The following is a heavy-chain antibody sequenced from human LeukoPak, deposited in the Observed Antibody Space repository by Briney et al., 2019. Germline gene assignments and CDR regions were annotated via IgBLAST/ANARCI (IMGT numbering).Heavy chain of an antibody. D-gene: IGHD4-17*01. CDR1: GFTFSSYS. CDR3: ARLDNHDYGDYEPFDY. J-gene: IGHJ4*02. V-gene: IGHV3-21*01. Sequence: SGGSLRLSCAASGFTFSSYSMNWVRQAPGKGLEWVSSISSSSSYIYYADSVKGRFTISRDNAKNSLYLQMNSLRAEDTAVYYCARLDNHDYGDYEPFDYWGQGTLVTVSS. CDR2: ISSSSSYI.